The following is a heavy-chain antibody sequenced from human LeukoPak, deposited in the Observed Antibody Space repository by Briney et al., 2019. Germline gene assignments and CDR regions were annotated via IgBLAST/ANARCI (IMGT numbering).Heavy chain of an antibody. CDR2: INHSGST. Sequence: PSETLSLTCAVYGGSFSGYYWSWIRQPPGKGLEWIGEINHSGSTNYNPSLKSRVTISVDTSKTQFSLKLSSVTAADTAVYYCARRDYDFWSGPFDYWGQGTLVTVSS. CDR3: ARRDYDFWSGPFDY. D-gene: IGHD3-3*01. J-gene: IGHJ4*02. CDR1: GGSFSGYY. V-gene: IGHV4-34*01.